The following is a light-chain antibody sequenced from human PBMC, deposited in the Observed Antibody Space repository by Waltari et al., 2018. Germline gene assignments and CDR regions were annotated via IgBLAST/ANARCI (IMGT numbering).Light chain of an antibody. V-gene: IGLV2-11*01. Sequence: QSALTQPRSVSGSPGQSVTFSCTGTSSAIGDYNSVSWYQQHPGKAPKLMIYDVIKLPSGVPDCFSGSKSVNTASLTISGLQAEDEADYYCCSYAGRYTPYVFGTGTKVTVL. CDR1: SSAIGDYNS. CDR3: CSYAGRYTPYV. CDR2: DVI. J-gene: IGLJ1*01.